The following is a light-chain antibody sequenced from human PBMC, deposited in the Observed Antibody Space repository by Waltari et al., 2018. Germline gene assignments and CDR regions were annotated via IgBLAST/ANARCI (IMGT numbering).Light chain of an antibody. Sequence: EFVLTQSPATLSLSPGERATLPCRASQSISSGYLAWYQQKPGQTPRLLIYGASIRAIGIPDRFSGSGSGTGFTLTISRLEPEDFAVYYCQQYGGSPYTFGQGTKLEIK. J-gene: IGKJ2*01. CDR2: GAS. CDR1: QSISSGY. V-gene: IGKV3-20*01. CDR3: QQYGGSPYT.